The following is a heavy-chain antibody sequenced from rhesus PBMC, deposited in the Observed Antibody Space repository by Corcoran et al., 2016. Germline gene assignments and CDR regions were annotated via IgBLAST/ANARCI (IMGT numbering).Heavy chain of an antibody. J-gene: IGHJ6*01. CDR2: ISNTREIR. D-gene: IGHD4-23*01. CDR3: TRAGELYSNWYYGLDS. CDR1: VFTFSTYD. Sequence: EVQLVASGGGLVQPGGSLRLSCAASVFTFSTYDMTWFRQPLVNGLAWVSSISNTREIRYYADSVKGRFAIYRDNAKNSRSLQINSLKTEDTAVYYCTRAGELYSNWYYGLDSWGQGVVVTVSS. V-gene: IGHV3S4*01.